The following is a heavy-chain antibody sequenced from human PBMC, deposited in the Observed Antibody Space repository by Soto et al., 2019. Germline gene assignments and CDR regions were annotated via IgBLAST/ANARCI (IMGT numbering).Heavy chain of an antibody. CDR3: ARDVYSGYVTFGP. CDR2: IIPIFGTA. D-gene: IGHD5-12*01. CDR1: GGTFSSYA. V-gene: IGHV1-69*13. Sequence: SVKVSCKASGGTFSSYAISWVRQAPGQGLEWMGGIIPIFGTANYAQKFQGRVTITADESTSTAYMELSSLRSEDTAVYYCARDVYSGYVTFGPWGQGTLVTVSS. J-gene: IGHJ5*02.